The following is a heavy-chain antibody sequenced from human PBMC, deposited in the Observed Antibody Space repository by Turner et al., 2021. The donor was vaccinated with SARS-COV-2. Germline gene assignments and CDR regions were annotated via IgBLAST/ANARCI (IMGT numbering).Heavy chain of an antibody. J-gene: IGHJ3*02. CDR2: GHYTGST. CDR1: GGSIRTTTYY. D-gene: IGHD1-26*01. Sequence: QLQLQESGPGLLRPSETPSLTCTVSGGSIRTTTYYWGWIRRPPGKGLEWIGSGHYTGSTYYNPSLKSRVTVSIDTPKNQFSLKLSSVTAADTAVYYCARGGWSDYVESTPFDIWGQGTVVTISS. CDR3: ARGGWSDYVESTPFDI. V-gene: IGHV4-39*01.